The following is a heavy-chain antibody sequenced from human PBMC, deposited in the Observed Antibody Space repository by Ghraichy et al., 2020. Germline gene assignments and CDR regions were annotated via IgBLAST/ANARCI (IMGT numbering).Heavy chain of an antibody. J-gene: IGHJ4*02. CDR1: GFTFRNYY. V-gene: IGHV3-7*03. CDR3: ARDLGYCTGNVCYTVLDY. D-gene: IGHD2-8*02. CDR2: IKEDGSEK. Sequence: GGSLRLSCATSGFTFRNYYMNWVRQAPGKGLEWVANIKEDGSEKYYVDSVKGRFTISRDNAKNSLHLQMNSLRAEDTAVYYCARDLGYCTGNVCYTVLDYWGQGTLVTVSS.